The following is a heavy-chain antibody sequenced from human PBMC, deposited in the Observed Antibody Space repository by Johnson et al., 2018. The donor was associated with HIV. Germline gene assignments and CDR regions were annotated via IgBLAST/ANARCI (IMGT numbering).Heavy chain of an antibody. CDR2: ISYDGSNK. J-gene: IGHJ3*02. D-gene: IGHD2-21*01. Sequence: QVHLVESGGCVVQPGRSLRLSCAASGFTLSSYAMHWVRQAPGKGLECVAVISYDGSNKYYADSVKGRFTISRDNSKNTLYLQMDSLRAEDTAVYYCARHTGYDAFDIWGQGTMVTVSS. V-gene: IGHV3-30*04. CDR3: ARHTGYDAFDI. CDR1: GFTLSSYA.